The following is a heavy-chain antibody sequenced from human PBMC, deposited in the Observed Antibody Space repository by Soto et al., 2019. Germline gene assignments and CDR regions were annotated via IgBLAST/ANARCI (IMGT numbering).Heavy chain of an antibody. CDR3: AINSGYDPGSPYFDY. CDR1: GGSISSGDYY. Sequence: QVQLQESGPGLVKPSQTLSLTCTVSGGSISSGDYYWSWIRQPPGKGLEWIGYIYYSGSTYYNPSLKSRVTISVDTSKNQFSLKLSSVTAADTAVYYCAINSGYDPGSPYFDYWGQGTLVTVSS. J-gene: IGHJ4*02. D-gene: IGHD5-12*01. V-gene: IGHV4-30-4*01. CDR2: IYYSGST.